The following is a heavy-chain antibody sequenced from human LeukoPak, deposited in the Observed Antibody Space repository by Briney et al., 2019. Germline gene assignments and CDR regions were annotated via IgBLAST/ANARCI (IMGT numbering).Heavy chain of an antibody. Sequence: GGSLRLSCAASGFTFSSYAMSWVRQAPGKGLEWVSAISGSGGSTYYADSVKGRFTISRDYSKNTLYLQMNSLRAEDTAVYYCAKAPRYSSGWYQGEAFDIWGQGTLVTVSS. J-gene: IGHJ3*02. D-gene: IGHD6-19*01. CDR1: GFTFSSYA. V-gene: IGHV3-23*01. CDR2: ISGSGGST. CDR3: AKAPRYSSGWYQGEAFDI.